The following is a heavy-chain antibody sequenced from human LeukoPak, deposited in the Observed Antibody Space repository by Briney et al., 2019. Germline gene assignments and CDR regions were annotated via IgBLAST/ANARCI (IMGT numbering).Heavy chain of an antibody. D-gene: IGHD5-18*01. V-gene: IGHV1-69*05. Sequence: SVKVSCKASGGTFSSYAISWVRQAPGQGLEWMGGIIPIFGAANYAQKFQGRVTITTDESTSTAYMELSSLRSEDTAVYYCARAVLWIQRPYYFDYWGQGTLVTVSS. J-gene: IGHJ4*02. CDR3: ARAVLWIQRPYYFDY. CDR1: GGTFSSYA. CDR2: IIPIFGAA.